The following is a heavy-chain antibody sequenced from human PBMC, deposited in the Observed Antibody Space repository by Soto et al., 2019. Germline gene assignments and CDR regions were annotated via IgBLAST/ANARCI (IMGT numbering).Heavy chain of an antibody. CDR2: IYYSGST. D-gene: IGHD1-1*01. Sequence: TVSLTCTVSGGSISSGDYYWSWIRQPPGKGLEWIGYIYYSGSTYYNPSLKSRVTISVDTSKNQFSLKLSSVTAADTAVYYCVRDGTKTLRDWFDPWGQGISVTVSS. CDR1: GGSISSGDYY. V-gene: IGHV4-30-4*01. J-gene: IGHJ5*02. CDR3: VRDGTKTLRDWFDP.